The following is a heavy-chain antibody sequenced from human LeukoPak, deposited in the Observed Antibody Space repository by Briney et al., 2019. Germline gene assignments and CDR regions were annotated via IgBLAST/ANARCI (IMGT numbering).Heavy chain of an antibody. CDR2: TYPVDSNT. V-gene: IGHV5-51*01. D-gene: IGHD2-2*02. CDR1: ETTFTTYW. CDR3: ARHVVPYCSSTSCDTSWFDP. Sequence: GELLKISCKGSETTFTTYWIGWVGQLPGKGLRWMGTTYPVDSNTRYSPSFQGQVTISADKSISTAYLQWSSLKASDTAMYYCARHVVPYCSSTSCDTSWFDPWGQGTLVTVSS. J-gene: IGHJ5*02.